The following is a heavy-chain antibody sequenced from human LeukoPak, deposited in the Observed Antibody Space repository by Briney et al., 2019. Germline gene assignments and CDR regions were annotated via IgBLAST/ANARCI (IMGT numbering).Heavy chain of an antibody. J-gene: IGHJ4*02. V-gene: IGHV4-59*01. CDR1: GGSISSYY. CDR2: IYYSGST. D-gene: IGHD3-10*01. CDR3: ATAIRGSGSYRYLDY. Sequence: SETLSLTCTVSGGSISSYYWSWLRQPPGKGLEWIGYIYYSGSTNYNPSLKSRVTISVDTSKNQFSLKLSSVTAADTAVYYCATAIRGSGSYRYLDYWGQGTLVTVSS.